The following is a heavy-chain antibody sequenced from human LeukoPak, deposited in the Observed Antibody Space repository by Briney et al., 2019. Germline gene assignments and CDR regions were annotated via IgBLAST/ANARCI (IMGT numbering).Heavy chain of an antibody. CDR2: IKQDGSEK. V-gene: IGHV3-7*01. Sequence: GGSLRLSCAASGFTFSNYWMNWVRQAPGKGLEWVANIKQDGSEKYYVDSVKGRFTISRDNAKNSLYLQMNSLRAEDTAVYYCARDSALRDTAMVKTFDYWGQGTLVTVSS. CDR1: GFTFSNYW. J-gene: IGHJ4*02. D-gene: IGHD5-18*01. CDR3: ARDSALRDTAMVKTFDY.